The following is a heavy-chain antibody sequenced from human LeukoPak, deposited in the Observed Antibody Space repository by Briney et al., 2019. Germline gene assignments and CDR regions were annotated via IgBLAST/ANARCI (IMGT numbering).Heavy chain of an antibody. CDR1: GGSFSGYY. D-gene: IGHD3-10*01. Sequence: KPSETLSLTCSGYGGSFSGYYWSWIRQPPGKGLEWIGEINHSGSTNYNPSLKGRVTISVDTSKNQFSLKLSSVTAADTAVYYCARYRVTFTMVRGVLYDAFDIWGQGTMVTVSS. J-gene: IGHJ3*02. CDR3: ARYRVTFTMVRGVLYDAFDI. CDR2: INHSGST. V-gene: IGHV4-34*01.